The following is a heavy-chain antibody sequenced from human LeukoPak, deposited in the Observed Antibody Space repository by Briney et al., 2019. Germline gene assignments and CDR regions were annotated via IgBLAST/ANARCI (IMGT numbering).Heavy chain of an antibody. CDR3: ARLGFCSGGRCIPDY. CDR1: GGSISNHY. J-gene: IGHJ4*02. V-gene: IGHV4-59*08. D-gene: IGHD2-15*01. CDR2: IHSTGTT. Sequence: PSETLSLTCIVSGGSISNHYWTWIRQPPGKGLEWIGYIHSTGTTHYNPSLKSRLSISVDTSKKQFSLNLNSVTAADTAVYYCARLGFCSGGRCIPDYWGEGSLVTVSS.